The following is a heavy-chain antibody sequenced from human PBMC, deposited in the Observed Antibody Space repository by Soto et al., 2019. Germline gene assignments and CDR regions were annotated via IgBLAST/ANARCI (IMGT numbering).Heavy chain of an antibody. CDR3: AGRGCDSIFGSLHY. Sequence: QVQLQESCPELVKPSGTLSLTCAVSGGSISSGDWCSSWVRQSPGKVLEWFGEIYYSGSTSYNPSLKCRVTISAAKSENQFSLRLSSVTAADTAVYYCAGRGCDSIFGSLHYWGQGTLVTVSS. CDR2: IYYSGST. D-gene: IGHD2-21*02. CDR1: GGSISSGDW. V-gene: IGHV4-4*02. J-gene: IGHJ4*02.